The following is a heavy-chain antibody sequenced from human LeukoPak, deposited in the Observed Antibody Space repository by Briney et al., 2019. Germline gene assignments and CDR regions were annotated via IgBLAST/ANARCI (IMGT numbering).Heavy chain of an antibody. Sequence: SETLSLTCAVYGGSFSGYYWSWIRQPPGKGLEWIGEINHSGSTNYNPSLKSRVTISVDTSKNQFSLKLSSVTAADTAVYYCARGFTGTYYHDSSGPQRPTYYFDYWGQGTLVTVSS. D-gene: IGHD3-22*01. CDR1: GGSFSGYY. CDR3: ARGFTGTYYHDSSGPQRPTYYFDY. CDR2: INHSGST. V-gene: IGHV4-34*01. J-gene: IGHJ4*02.